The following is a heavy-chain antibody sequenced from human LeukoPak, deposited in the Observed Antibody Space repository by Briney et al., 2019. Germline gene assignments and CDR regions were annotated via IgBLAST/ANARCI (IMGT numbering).Heavy chain of an antibody. J-gene: IGHJ4*02. D-gene: IGHD3-9*01. CDR3: ARGEVVTGLEY. CDR2: IIPIFGTA. V-gene: IGHV1-69*06. CDR1: GGTFSSYA. Sequence: ASVKVSCKASGGTFSSYAISWVRQAPGQGLEWMGGIIPIFGTANYAQKFQGRVTITADKSTSTAYMELSSLRSGDTAVYYCARGEVVTGLEYWGQGILVTVSS.